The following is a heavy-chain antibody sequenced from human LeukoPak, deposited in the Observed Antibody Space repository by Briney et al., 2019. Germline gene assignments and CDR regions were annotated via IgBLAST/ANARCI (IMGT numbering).Heavy chain of an antibody. V-gene: IGHV3-23*01. Sequence: GGSLRLSCAASGFTFSSYAMSWVRQAPGKGLEWVSAISGSGGSTYYADSVKGRFTIPRDNSKNTLYLQMNSLRAEDTALYYCARDQDYYGSGSYSTCPDYWGQGTLVTVSS. D-gene: IGHD3-10*01. CDR2: ISGSGGST. J-gene: IGHJ4*02. CDR1: GFTFSSYA. CDR3: ARDQDYYGSGSYSTCPDY.